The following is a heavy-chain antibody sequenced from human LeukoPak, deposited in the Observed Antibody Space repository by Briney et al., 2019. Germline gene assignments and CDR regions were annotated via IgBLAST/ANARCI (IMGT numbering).Heavy chain of an antibody. CDR2: IYYIGNT. CDR3: ARVNGGY. D-gene: IGHD3-16*01. J-gene: IGHJ4*02. Sequence: SQTLSLTCTLSAGSLSGYYWSWIRQPPGKGMEWIGYIYYIGNTTYNPSPKRRVTIPLTKPKNQPTLNLSSVTAADPAVYYGARVNGGYWGQGTLVTVSS. CDR1: AGSLSGYY. V-gene: IGHV4-59*08.